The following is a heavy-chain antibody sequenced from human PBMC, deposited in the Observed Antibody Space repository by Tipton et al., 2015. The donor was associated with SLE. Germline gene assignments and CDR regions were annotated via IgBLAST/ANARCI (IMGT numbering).Heavy chain of an antibody. CDR2: ISHGGAT. CDR1: GYSISSGYY. J-gene: IGHJ4*02. V-gene: IGHV4-38-2*02. D-gene: IGHD1-26*01. CDR3: ARDRFLSGRGPDY. Sequence: TLSLTCSVSGYSISSGYYWGWIRQPPGKGLEWIGSISHGGATYYKSSLKSRVTISIDTSKNQFSLRLSSVTAADTAVYFCARDRFLSGRGPDYWGQGTLVTVSS.